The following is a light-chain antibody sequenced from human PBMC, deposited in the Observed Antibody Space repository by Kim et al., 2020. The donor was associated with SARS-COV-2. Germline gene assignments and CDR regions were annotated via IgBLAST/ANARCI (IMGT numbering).Light chain of an antibody. Sequence: ETLMTQSPGTLSVSPGERVTLSCRASQNVNSYLAWYQQKPGQAPRLLIYGASTRATDIPARFSGSGSGTEFTLTISSLQSEDFAIYYCHQHDNWPLTFGGGTRVEIK. J-gene: IGKJ4*01. CDR1: QNVNSY. CDR3: HQHDNWPLT. V-gene: IGKV3-15*01. CDR2: GAS.